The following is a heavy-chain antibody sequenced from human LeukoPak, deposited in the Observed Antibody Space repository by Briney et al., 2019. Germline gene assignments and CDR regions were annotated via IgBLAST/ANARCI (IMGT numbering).Heavy chain of an antibody. CDR2: IDPSDSYT. Sequence: PGESLKISCKGSGYSFTSYWISWVRQMPGKGLEWMGRIDPSDSYTNYSPSFQGHVTISADKSISTAYLQWSSLKASDTAMYYCAREPIVVVPAAPEGFDPWGQGTLVIVSS. CDR1: GYSFTSYW. CDR3: AREPIVVVPAAPEGFDP. V-gene: IGHV5-10-1*01. D-gene: IGHD2-2*01. J-gene: IGHJ5*02.